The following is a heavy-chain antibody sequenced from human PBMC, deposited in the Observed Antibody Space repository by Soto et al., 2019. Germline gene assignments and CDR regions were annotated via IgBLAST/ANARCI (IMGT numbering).Heavy chain of an antibody. V-gene: IGHV3-13*01. D-gene: IGHD2-2*01. Sequence: PGGSLRLSCAASGFTFSNYDMHWVRQATGKGLEWVSGIDTVGDTYYPGSVKGRFTISRENAKNSLYLQMNSLRAGDTAVYYCARGGCSSTSCSTTFYYYYMDVWGKGTTVTSP. CDR1: GFTFSNYD. CDR2: IDTVGDT. J-gene: IGHJ6*03. CDR3: ARGGCSSTSCSTTFYYYYMDV.